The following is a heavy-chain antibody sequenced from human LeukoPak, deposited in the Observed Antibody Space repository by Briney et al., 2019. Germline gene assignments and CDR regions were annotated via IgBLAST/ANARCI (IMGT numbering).Heavy chain of an antibody. Sequence: ASVKLFYNASGYIFTIYGISWVRQAPGQGFEWMGWISAYNGNTNYAQKLQGRVTMTTDTSTSTAYMELRSLRSDDTAVYYCARRARANFDYWGQGTLVTVSS. CDR1: GYIFTIYG. J-gene: IGHJ4*02. CDR3: ARRARANFDY. V-gene: IGHV1-18*01. CDR2: ISAYNGNT.